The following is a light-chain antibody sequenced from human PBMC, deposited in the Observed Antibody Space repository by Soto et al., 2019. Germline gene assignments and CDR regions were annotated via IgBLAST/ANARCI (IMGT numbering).Light chain of an antibody. J-gene: IGLJ3*02. Sequence: QLVLTQPPSVSGAPGQRVTISCTGSSSNIGAGYDVHWYQQLPGTAPKLLIYGNSNRPSGVPDRFSGSKSDTSASLAITGLQAEDEADYYCQSYDSSLGDLWVFGGGTKVTVL. CDR2: GNS. CDR1: SSNIGAGYD. V-gene: IGLV1-40*01. CDR3: QSYDSSLGDLWV.